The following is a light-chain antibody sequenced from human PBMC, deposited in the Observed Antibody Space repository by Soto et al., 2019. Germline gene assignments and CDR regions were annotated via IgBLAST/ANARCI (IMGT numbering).Light chain of an antibody. CDR1: SSNIGAGYD. CDR2: GNN. Sequence: QSVLTQPPSVSGAPGQRVTISCTGSSSNIGAGYDVHWYQQLPGTAPKLLIYGNNNRPSGVPDRFSGSKSGTSVSLAITGLQAEDEADYYCQSYDSSLSAWVFGGGTKVTVL. J-gene: IGLJ3*02. V-gene: IGLV1-40*01. CDR3: QSYDSSLSAWV.